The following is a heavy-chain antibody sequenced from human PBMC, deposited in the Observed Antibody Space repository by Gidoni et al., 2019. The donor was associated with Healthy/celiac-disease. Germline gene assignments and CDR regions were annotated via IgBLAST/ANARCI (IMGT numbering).Heavy chain of an antibody. CDR2: INPNSGGT. D-gene: IGHD3-3*01. CDR3: ARSQIFGVVAYYYYGMDV. V-gene: IGHV1-2*04. Sequence: QVQLVQSGAEVKKPGASVKVSCKASGYTFTGYYMHWVRQAPGQGLEWMGWINPNSGGTNYAQKFQGWVTMTRDTSSSTAYMELSRLRSDDTAVYYCARSQIFGVVAYYYYGMDVWGQGTTVTVSS. J-gene: IGHJ6*02. CDR1: GYTFTGYY.